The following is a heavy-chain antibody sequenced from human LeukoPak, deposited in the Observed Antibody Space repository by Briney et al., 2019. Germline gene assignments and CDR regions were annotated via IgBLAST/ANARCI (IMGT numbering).Heavy chain of an antibody. Sequence: SETLSLTCGVSGYSISSGYYWGWIRQPPGKGLEWIGSIYHSGSAYYNPSLKSRVTISVDTSKNQFSLKLSSVTAADTAVYYCARGRLVHFHYYYYLDVWGRGTTVTVSS. CDR2: IYHSGSA. J-gene: IGHJ6*03. CDR3: ARGRLVHFHYYYYLDV. CDR1: GYSISSGYY. V-gene: IGHV4-38-2*01. D-gene: IGHD3-3*02.